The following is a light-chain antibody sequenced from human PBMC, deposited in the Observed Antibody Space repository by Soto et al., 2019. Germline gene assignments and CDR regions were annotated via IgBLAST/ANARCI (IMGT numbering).Light chain of an antibody. Sequence: QSALPHPASVSGSPGQSITISCTGTSSDVGGYNYVSWHQQHPGKPHQLMIYEVSNPPSGVSIRFSGSKSGNTAVLTISGLQAEGESDYYCSSYTRSSPLVFCTGTTLTVL. CDR3: SSYTRSSPLV. J-gene: IGLJ1*01. V-gene: IGLV2-14*01. CDR1: SSDVGGYNY. CDR2: EVS.